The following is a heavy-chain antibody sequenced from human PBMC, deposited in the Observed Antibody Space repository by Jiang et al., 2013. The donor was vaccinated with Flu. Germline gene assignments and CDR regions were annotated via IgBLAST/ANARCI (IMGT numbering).Heavy chain of an antibody. CDR3: ARDRDRWKDFFDY. CDR2: INPKSGEA. J-gene: IGHJ4*02. D-gene: IGHD1-1*01. V-gene: IGHV1-2*02. Sequence: SGAEVKKPGASVKVSCKASGYTFTDTYIHWVRQAPGQGLGQGVEYMGWINPKSGEAKYAQRFQGRVTMTGDTSIRTAYMELSSLRSDDTAAYYCARDRDRWKDFFDYWGQGTLVTVSS. CDR1: GYTFTDTY.